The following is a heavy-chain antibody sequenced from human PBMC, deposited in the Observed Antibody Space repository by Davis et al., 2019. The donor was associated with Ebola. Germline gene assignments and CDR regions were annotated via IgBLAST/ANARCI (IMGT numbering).Heavy chain of an antibody. Sequence: GESLKISCRGSGYIFSDSWIAWVRQMPVKGLEWMGIIYPGDSDTRYSPSFRGQVTISADKSFSTAYLQWSGLKASDTAMYYWARMGKSYYDSLWDYWGQGTLVTVPS. CDR1: GYIFSDSW. V-gene: IGHV5-51*01. D-gene: IGHD3-10*01. CDR3: ARMGKSYYDSLWDY. J-gene: IGHJ4*02. CDR2: IYPGDSDT.